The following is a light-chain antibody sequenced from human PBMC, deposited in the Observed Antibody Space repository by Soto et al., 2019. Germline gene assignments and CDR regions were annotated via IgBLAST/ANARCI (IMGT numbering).Light chain of an antibody. Sequence: EIVMTQSPATLSVSPGERATLSCRASQSVRSNLAWYQQKPGQAPRLLIYGASTRATGIPARFSGSGSGTEFTLTISSLQFEDFAVYYCQQYNNWPPGTFGQGTKVEIK. CDR2: GAS. J-gene: IGKJ1*01. V-gene: IGKV3-15*01. CDR3: QQYNNWPPGT. CDR1: QSVRSN.